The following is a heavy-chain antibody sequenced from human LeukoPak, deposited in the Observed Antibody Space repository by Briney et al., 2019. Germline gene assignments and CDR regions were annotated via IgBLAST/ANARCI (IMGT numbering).Heavy chain of an antibody. D-gene: IGHD3-3*01. CDR1: GFTFSSYS. Sequence: GGSLRLSCAASGFTFSSYSMNWVRQAPGKGLEWVSSISSCSSYIYYADSVKGRFTISRDNAKNSLYLQMNSLRAEDTAVYYCARDRGITIFGVVNYDAFDIWGQGTMVTVSS. CDR2: ISSCSSYI. J-gene: IGHJ3*02. CDR3: ARDRGITIFGVVNYDAFDI. V-gene: IGHV3-21*01.